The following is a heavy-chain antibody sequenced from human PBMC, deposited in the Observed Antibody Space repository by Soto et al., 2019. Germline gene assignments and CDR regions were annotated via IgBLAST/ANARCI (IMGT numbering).Heavy chain of an antibody. Sequence: ASVKVSCKASGYTFISYAMHWVRQAPGQRLEWKGWINAGNGNTKYSQKFQGRVPFTRDISASSVYMELSSLTFEDTAVYYCARSSTSSVDWFDPWGQGTLVTVSS. CDR2: INAGNGNT. CDR3: ARSSTSSVDWFDP. J-gene: IGHJ5*02. D-gene: IGHD6-6*01. V-gene: IGHV1-3*01. CDR1: GYTFISYA.